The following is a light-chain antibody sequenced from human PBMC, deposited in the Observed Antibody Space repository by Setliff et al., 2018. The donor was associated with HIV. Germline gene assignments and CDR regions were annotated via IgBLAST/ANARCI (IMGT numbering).Light chain of an antibody. CDR1: SSDIGAYNY. J-gene: IGLJ1*01. V-gene: IGLV2-14*01. CDR3: SSYTNSVTVV. CDR2: EVS. Sequence: QSVLTQPASVSGSPGQSITISCTGTSSDIGAYNYVSWYQQHPGKVPKVIIYEVSNRPSGVSNRFSGSKSGNTASLTISGLQPEDGADYYCSSYTNSVTVVFGTGTKVTVL.